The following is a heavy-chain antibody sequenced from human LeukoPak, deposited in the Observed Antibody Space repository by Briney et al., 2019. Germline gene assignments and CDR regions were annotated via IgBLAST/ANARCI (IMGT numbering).Heavy chain of an antibody. CDR2: INPNSGGT. CDR1: GYTFTGYY. Sequence: ASVKVSCKASGYTFTGYYMHWVRQAPGQGLEWMGRINPNSGGTNYAQKFQGRVTMTRDTSISTAYMELSRLRSDDTAVYYCARARYSSSSGIDYWGQGTLVTVSS. J-gene: IGHJ4*02. V-gene: IGHV1-2*06. CDR3: ARARYSSSSGIDY. D-gene: IGHD6-6*01.